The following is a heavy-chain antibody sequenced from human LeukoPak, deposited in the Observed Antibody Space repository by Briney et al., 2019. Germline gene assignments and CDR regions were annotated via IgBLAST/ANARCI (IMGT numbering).Heavy chain of an antibody. CDR3: ARGVATKTVDY. CDR1: GXTFSSYG. CDR2: ISYDGSNK. D-gene: IGHD5-12*01. J-gene: IGHJ4*02. Sequence: GRSLRLSCAASGXTFSSYGMHWVRQAPGKGLEWVAVISYDGSNKYYADSVKGRFTISRDNSKNTLYLQMNSLRAEDTAVYYCARGVATKTVDYWGQGTLVTVSS. V-gene: IGHV3-30*03.